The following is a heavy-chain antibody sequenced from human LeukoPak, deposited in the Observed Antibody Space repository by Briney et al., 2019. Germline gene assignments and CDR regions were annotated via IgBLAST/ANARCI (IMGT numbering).Heavy chain of an antibody. Sequence: GGSLRFSCAASGFTFSDHYMDWVRQAPGKGLEWVGRTRNKANSYTTEYAASVKGRFTISRDDSKNSLYLQMNSLKTEDTAVYYCAFGDYESNWFDPWGQGTLVTVSS. CDR3: AFGDYESNWFDP. D-gene: IGHD4-17*01. J-gene: IGHJ5*02. CDR2: TRNKANSYTT. V-gene: IGHV3-72*01. CDR1: GFTFSDHY.